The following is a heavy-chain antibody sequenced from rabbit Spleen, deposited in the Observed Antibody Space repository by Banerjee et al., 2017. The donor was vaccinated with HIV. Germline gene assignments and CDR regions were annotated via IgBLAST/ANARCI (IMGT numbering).Heavy chain of an antibody. CDR3: ARDLVAVIGWNFNL. J-gene: IGHJ4*01. V-gene: IGHV1S45*01. CDR2: INAITGKA. Sequence: EQLEESGGGLVQPGGSLTLTCKASGFGFSNKAVMCWVSQAPGKGLQWIACINAITGKAVYATWAKGRFTFSKTSSTTVTLQMTSLTAADTATYFCARDLVAVIGWNFNLCGPGTLVTVS. CDR1: GFGFSNKAV. D-gene: IGHD1-1*01.